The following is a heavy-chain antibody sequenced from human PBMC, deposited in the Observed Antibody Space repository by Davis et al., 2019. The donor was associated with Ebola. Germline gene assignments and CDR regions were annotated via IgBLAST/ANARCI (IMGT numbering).Heavy chain of an antibody. CDR3: ARDRPHYDSSGQVFEYYYYYGMDV. CDR2: ISSSGSTI. Sequence: GESLKISCAASGFTFSDYYMSWIRQAPGKGLEWVSYISSSGSTIYYADSVKGRFTISRDNAKNSLYLQMNSLRAEDTAVYYCARDRPHYDSSGQVFEYYYYYGMDVWGQGTTVTVSS. V-gene: IGHV3-11*01. CDR1: GFTFSDYY. D-gene: IGHD3-22*01. J-gene: IGHJ6*02.